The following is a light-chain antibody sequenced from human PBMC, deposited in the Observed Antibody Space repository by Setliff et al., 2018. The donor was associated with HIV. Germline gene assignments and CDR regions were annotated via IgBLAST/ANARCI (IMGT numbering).Light chain of an antibody. CDR2: EVS. Sequence: QSVLTQPASVSGSPGQSITISCTGTSSDVGAYNYVSWYQQYPGKAPKLMIYEVSNRPSGVSNRFSGSKSGNTASLTLSGLQAEDEADYYCCSYTSRNTDVFGTGTKVTVL. CDR1: SSDVGAYNY. CDR3: CSYTSRNTDV. V-gene: IGLV2-14*01. J-gene: IGLJ1*01.